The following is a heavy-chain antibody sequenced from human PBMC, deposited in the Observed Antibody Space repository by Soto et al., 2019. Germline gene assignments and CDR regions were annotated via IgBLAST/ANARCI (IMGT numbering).Heavy chain of an antibody. CDR2: INPSGGST. CDR1: GYTFTSYY. V-gene: IGHV1-46*01. D-gene: IGHD3-3*01. J-gene: IGHJ4*02. CDR3: ARGNSFYDFWSGYQYYFDY. Sequence: ASVKVSCKASGYTFTSYYMHWVRQAPGQGLEWMGIINPSGGSTSYAQKFQGRVTMTRDTSTSTVYMELSSLRSEDTAVYYCARGNSFYDFWSGYQYYFDYWGQGTLVTVSS.